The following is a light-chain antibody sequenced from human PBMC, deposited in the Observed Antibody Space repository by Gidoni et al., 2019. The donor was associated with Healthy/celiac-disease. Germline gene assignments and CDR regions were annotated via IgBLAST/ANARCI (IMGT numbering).Light chain of an antibody. CDR3: SSYTSSILYV. CDR1: RRDVGGYNY. J-gene: IGLJ1*01. V-gene: IGLV2-14*01. CDR2: EVS. Sequence: QSALTQPASVSGSPGQSITISWTGTRRDVGGYNYVSWYQQHPGKAPKLMIYEVSNRPSGVSNRFSGSKSGNTASLTISGLQAEDEADYYCSSYTSSILYVFGTGTKVTVL.